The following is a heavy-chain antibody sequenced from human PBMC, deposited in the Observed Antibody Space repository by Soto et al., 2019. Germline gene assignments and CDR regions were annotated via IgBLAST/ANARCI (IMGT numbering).Heavy chain of an antibody. J-gene: IGHJ4*02. D-gene: IGHD1-20*01. V-gene: IGHV6-1*01. Sequence: SQTLSLTCAISGDSVSSNSAAWNWIRQSPSRGLEWLGRTYYRSKWYTDYAVSVKSRITINPDTSKSEFSLQLNCVTHEETTVEYCAREAYNWKYFDNWGQGTLVTVS. CDR3: AREAYNWKYFDN. CDR2: TYYRSKWYT. CDR1: GDSVSSNSAA.